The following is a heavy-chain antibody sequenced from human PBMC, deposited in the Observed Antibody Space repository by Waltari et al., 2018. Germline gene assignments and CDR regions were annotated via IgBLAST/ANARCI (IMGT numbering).Heavy chain of an antibody. CDR1: GYSISSGYY. V-gene: IGHV4-38-2*01. Sequence: QVQLQESGPGLVKPSETLSLTCAVSGYSISSGYYWGWIRQPPGKGLEWIGSIYHSGSTYYNPSLKSRVTISVDTSKNQFSLKLSSVTAADTAVYYCARHRSSYSSSPPFDYWGQGTLVTVSS. J-gene: IGHJ4*02. CDR2: IYHSGST. D-gene: IGHD6-13*01. CDR3: ARHRSSYSSSPPFDY.